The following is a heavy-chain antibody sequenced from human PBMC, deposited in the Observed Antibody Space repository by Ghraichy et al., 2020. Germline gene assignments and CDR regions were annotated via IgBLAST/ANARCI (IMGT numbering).Heavy chain of an antibody. D-gene: IGHD2-2*01. V-gene: IGHV4-30-2*01. J-gene: IGHJ1*01. CDR2: VYHSGST. Sequence: SQTLSLTCTVSGDSIDRGGFSWAWIRQPPGKGLEWIGYVYHSGSTFFNPSLKSRATISVDRSNNLFSLKLSSVTAADTAFYYCASVSHGSSSSCPFDTWGQGALVAVSS. CDR1: GDSIDRGGFS. CDR3: ASVSHGSSSSCPFDT.